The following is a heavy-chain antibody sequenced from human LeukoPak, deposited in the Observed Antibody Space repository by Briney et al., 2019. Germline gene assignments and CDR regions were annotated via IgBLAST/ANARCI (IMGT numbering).Heavy chain of an antibody. J-gene: IGHJ4*02. CDR3: ARAHSSSWVSYFDY. Sequence: PSETLSLTCTVSGGSISSSSYYWGWIRQPPGKGLEWIGSIYYSGSTYYNPSLKSRVTISVDTSKNQFSLKLSSVTAADTAVYYCARAHSSSWVSYFDYWGQGTLVTVSS. V-gene: IGHV4-39*01. CDR2: IYYSGST. D-gene: IGHD6-13*01. CDR1: GGSISSSSYY.